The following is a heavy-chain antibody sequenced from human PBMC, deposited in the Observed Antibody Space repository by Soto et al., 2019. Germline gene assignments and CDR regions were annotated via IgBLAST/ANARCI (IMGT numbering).Heavy chain of an antibody. D-gene: IGHD3-10*01. CDR2: ISTYNGNT. CDR3: ARYGSGTYYSWSYYYGMDV. CDR1: GYTFTSYG. Sequence: QVQLVQSGAEVKKPGASVKVSCKASGYTFTSYGITWVRQAPGQGLEWMGWISTYNGNTNYAQKLQGRVTMTTDTSTSTAYMELRSLRSDDTAVYYCARYGSGTYYSWSYYYGMDVWGQGTTVTVSS. J-gene: IGHJ6*02. V-gene: IGHV1-18*01.